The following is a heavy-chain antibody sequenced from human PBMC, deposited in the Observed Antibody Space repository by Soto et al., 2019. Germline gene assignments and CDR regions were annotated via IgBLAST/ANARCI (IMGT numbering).Heavy chain of an antibody. J-gene: IGHJ6*02. CDR2: IYYSGNT. V-gene: IGHV4-59*01. CDR3: ARVMSRGISLSMDV. CDR1: GASMSPYY. Sequence: SETLSLTCTVSGASMSPYYWSWIRQPPGKGLEWIGYIYYSGNTDSNPSLKSRVTISMDTSKNQFSLKLSSVTAEDTAMYYCARVMSRGISLSMDVWGQGNTVTVSS. D-gene: IGHD3-16*01.